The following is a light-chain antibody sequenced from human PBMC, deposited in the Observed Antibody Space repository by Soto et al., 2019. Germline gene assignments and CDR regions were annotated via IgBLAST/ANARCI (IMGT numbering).Light chain of an antibody. CDR3: QQYNNWPPRT. V-gene: IGKV3-15*01. J-gene: IGKJ1*01. Sequence: EIVMTQSPATVSVSPGERATLSCRASQSVSSNLAWYQQKPGQAPRLLIYGASTRATGIPAGFSGSGSGTEFTLTISSLQSEDFAVYYCQQYNNWPPRTFGQGTKVEIK. CDR2: GAS. CDR1: QSVSSN.